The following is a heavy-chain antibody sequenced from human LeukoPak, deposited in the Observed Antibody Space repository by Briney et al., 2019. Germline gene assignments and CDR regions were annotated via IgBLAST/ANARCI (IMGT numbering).Heavy chain of an antibody. CDR2: IYYSGNT. D-gene: IGHD6-13*01. Sequence: PSETLSLTCTVSGGSISSHYWSWIRQPPGKGLECIGYIYYSGNTNYNPSLKSRVTISVDTSKNQFSLKLSSVTAADTAVYYCARERFRGIAAYFDYWGQGTLVTVSS. CDR1: GGSISSHY. CDR3: ARERFRGIAAYFDY. V-gene: IGHV4-59*11. J-gene: IGHJ4*02.